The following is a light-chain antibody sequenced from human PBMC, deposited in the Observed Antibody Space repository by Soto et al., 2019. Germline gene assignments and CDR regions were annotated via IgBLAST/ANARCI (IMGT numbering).Light chain of an antibody. J-gene: IGLJ7*01. CDR3: SSYTNSNTAV. V-gene: IGLV2-14*01. CDR1: SSDVGGYNY. CDR2: NVT. Sequence: QSALTQPASVSGSPGQSITISCSGTSSDVGGYNYVSWYQQHPGKAPKLMIYNVTNQPSGVSNRCSGSKSGNTASLTISGLQADDEADYYCSSYTNSNTAVFGGGTQLTVL.